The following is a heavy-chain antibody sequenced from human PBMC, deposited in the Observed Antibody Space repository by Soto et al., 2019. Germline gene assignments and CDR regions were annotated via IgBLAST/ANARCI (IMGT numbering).Heavy chain of an antibody. V-gene: IGHV4-59*12. Sequence: SETLSLTCSVSGRSITSYYWSWVRQPPGKGLEWIGYIYDNGITSQNPSLKSRVTMSADTSQNQFSLKLTSVTGADTAVYYCARTYDSNGYANEFDSWGQGILVTVS. CDR1: GRSITSYY. D-gene: IGHD3-22*01. CDR2: IYDNGIT. J-gene: IGHJ4*02. CDR3: ARTYDSNGYANEFDS.